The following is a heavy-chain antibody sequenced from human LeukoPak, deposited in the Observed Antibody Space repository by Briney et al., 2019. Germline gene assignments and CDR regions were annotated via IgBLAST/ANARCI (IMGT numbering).Heavy chain of an antibody. CDR3: ARDPAAFTIFGVVITNAFDI. D-gene: IGHD3-3*01. CDR1: GGSISSVDYY. V-gene: IGHV4-30-4*01. CDR2: ICYSGIY. J-gene: IGHJ3*02. Sequence: PSETLSLTCTVSGGSISSVDYYWSWVRQPPGKVLEWFVYICYSGIYYYNPSLKRRVTISVDTSKNQFSLKLSSVTAADTAVYYCARDPAAFTIFGVVITNAFDIWGQGTMVTVSS.